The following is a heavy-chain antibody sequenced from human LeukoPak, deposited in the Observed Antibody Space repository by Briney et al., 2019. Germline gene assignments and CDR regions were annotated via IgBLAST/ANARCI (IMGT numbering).Heavy chain of an antibody. CDR3: APIGDLFDY. D-gene: IGHD3-16*01. CDR2: ISSSGSTI. J-gene: IGHJ4*02. Sequence: GGSLRLSCAASGFTFSGYSMNWVRQAPGKGLEWVSYISSSGSTIYYADSVKGRFTISRDNAKNSLYLQMNSLRAEDTAVYYCAPIGDLFDYWGQGTLVTVSS. V-gene: IGHV3-48*04. CDR1: GFTFSGYS.